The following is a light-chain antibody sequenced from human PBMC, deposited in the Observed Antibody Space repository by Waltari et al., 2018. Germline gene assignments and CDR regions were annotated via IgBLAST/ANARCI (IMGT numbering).Light chain of an antibody. J-gene: IGLJ2*01. Sequence: QSALTQPASVSGSPGQSITISCPGTSSAIGRYNSASWYQHHPAKAPKLLIYDVSNRPSGVSDRFSGSKSGKTASLTISGLQAGDEAVYYCSSYTSLTTLVFGGGTKLTVL. CDR3: SSYTSLTTLV. CDR1: SSAIGRYNS. V-gene: IGLV2-14*03. CDR2: DVS.